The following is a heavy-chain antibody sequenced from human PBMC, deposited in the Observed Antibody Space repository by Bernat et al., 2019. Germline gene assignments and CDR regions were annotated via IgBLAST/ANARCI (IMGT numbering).Heavy chain of an antibody. Sequence: QVQLVQSGAEVKKPGASVKVSCKASGYTFISYAMHWVRQAPGQRLEWMGWINAGNGDTKYSQKFQDRVTFTRDTSATTAYMDLSSLRSEDTAVYYCARGDSFRGAYNCFDSWGQGTLVTVSS. D-gene: IGHD2-21*01. J-gene: IGHJ5*01. V-gene: IGHV1-3*01. CDR2: INAGNGDT. CDR3: ARGDSFRGAYNCFDS. CDR1: GYTFISYA.